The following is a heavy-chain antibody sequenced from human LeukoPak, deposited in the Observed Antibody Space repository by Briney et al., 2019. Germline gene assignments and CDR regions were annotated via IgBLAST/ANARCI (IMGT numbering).Heavy chain of an antibody. CDR1: GFTFSVSA. CDR3: QGIAMSGDESIDI. CDR2: IRSKGNSYAT. D-gene: IGHD6-13*01. V-gene: IGHV3-73*01. J-gene: IGHJ3*02. Sequence: PGGSLRLSCAASGFTFSVSAMHWVRQASGKGLEWVGRIRSKGNSYATAYAASLKGRFTISRDDLNNTAYLQMNSLKSEDTAVYYCQGIAMSGDESIDIWGQGTMVTVSS.